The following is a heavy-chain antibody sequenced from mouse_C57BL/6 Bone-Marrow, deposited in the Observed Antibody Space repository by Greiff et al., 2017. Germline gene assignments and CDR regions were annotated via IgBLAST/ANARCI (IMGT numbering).Heavy chain of an antibody. CDR1: GFTFSDFY. CDR3: ARDLEGGYLDY. J-gene: IGHJ2*01. V-gene: IGHV7-1*01. CDR2: SRNKANDYTT. Sequence: EVKLVESGGGLVQPGRSLRLSCATSGFTFSDFYMEWVRQAPGKGLEWIGVSRNKANDYTTEYSASVKGRFIVSRDTSQSILYLQMNAVRAEDTAIYYRARDLEGGYLDYGGQGTTLTVSS.